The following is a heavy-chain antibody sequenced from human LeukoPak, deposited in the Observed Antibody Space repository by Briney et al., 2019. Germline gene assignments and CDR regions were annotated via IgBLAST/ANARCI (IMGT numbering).Heavy chain of an antibody. CDR1: GFTFSSYE. D-gene: IGHD1-26*01. Sequence: GGSLGLSCAASGFTFSSYEMNWVRQAPGKGLEWVSYISSSGTTIYYADSVRGRFTISRDNAKNSLSLQMHSLRAEDTAVYYCAREWYSGSFYYGMDVWGQGTTVTVSS. CDR2: ISSSGTTI. J-gene: IGHJ6*02. CDR3: AREWYSGSFYYGMDV. V-gene: IGHV3-48*03.